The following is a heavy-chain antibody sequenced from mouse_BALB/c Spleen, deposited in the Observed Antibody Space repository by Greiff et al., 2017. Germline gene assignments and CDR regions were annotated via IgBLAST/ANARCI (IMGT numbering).Heavy chain of an antibody. CDR2: ISSGGSYT. CDR3: ARGNSWFAY. CDR1: GFTFSSYA. J-gene: IGHJ3*01. V-gene: IGHV5-9-3*01. Sequence: EVQGVESGGGLVKPGGSLKLSCAASGFTFSSYAMSWVRQTPEKRLEWVATISSGGSYTYYPDSVKGRFTISRDNAKNTLYLQMSSLRSEDTAMYYCARGNSWFAYWGQGTLVTVSA. D-gene: IGHD2-1*01.